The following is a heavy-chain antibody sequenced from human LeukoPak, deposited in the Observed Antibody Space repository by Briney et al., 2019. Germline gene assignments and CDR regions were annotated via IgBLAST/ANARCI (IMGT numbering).Heavy chain of an antibody. J-gene: IGHJ3*02. CDR1: GGTFSSYA. V-gene: IGHV1-69*04. CDR3: ATEEYSSSIGTFDI. D-gene: IGHD6-6*01. Sequence: GASVKVSCKASGGTFSSYAISWVRQAPGQGLEWMGRIIPILGIANYAQKFQGRVTMATDTSTSTAHMELRSLRSDDTAVYYCATEEYSSSIGTFDIWGQGTMVTVSS. CDR2: IIPILGIA.